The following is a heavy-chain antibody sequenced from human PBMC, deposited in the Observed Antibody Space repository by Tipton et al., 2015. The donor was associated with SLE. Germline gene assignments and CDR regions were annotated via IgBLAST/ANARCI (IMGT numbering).Heavy chain of an antibody. CDR2: IYHSGST. CDR3: ARGDPQGLEPFDY. V-gene: IGHV4-59*01. CDR1: GGSMSTYY. D-gene: IGHD1-1*01. J-gene: IGHJ4*02. Sequence: LRLSCTVSGGSMSTYYWSWIRQPPGKGLEWIGYIYHSGSTNYNPSLRSRVTISVDTSKNQLSLQLSSVTTADTAVYYCARGDPQGLEPFDYWGQGTLVTASS.